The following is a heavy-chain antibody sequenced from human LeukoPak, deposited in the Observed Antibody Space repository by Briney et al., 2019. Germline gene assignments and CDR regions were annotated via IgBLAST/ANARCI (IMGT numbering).Heavy chain of an antibody. V-gene: IGHV4-4*07. D-gene: IGHD1-26*01. Sequence: SETLSLTCTVSGGSISSYYGSWIRQPAGKGLEWIGRIYTSGSTNYNPSLKSRVTMSVDTSKNQFSLKLSSVTAADTAVYYCARVSVSGSYPYYFDYWGQGTLVTVSS. J-gene: IGHJ4*02. CDR1: GGSISSYY. CDR2: IYTSGST. CDR3: ARVSVSGSYPYYFDY.